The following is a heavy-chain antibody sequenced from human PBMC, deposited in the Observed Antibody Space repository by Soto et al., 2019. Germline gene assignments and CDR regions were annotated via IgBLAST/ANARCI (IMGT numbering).Heavy chain of an antibody. CDR1: GFTFSSYS. CDR2: ISSSSSTI. J-gene: IGHJ6*02. CDR3: ARTITTSDIVAPLGMDV. V-gene: IGHV3-48*02. D-gene: IGHD5-12*01. Sequence: GGSLRLSCAASGFTFSSYSMNWVRQAPGKGLEWVSYISSSSSTIYYADSVKGRFTISRDNAKNSLYLQMNSLRDEDTAVYYCARTITTSDIVAPLGMDVWGQGTTVTVSS.